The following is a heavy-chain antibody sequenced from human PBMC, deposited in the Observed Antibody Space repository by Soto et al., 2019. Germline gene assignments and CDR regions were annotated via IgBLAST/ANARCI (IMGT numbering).Heavy chain of an antibody. V-gene: IGHV1-18*04. D-gene: IGHD3-3*01. CDR2: TTASNTHT. Sequence: QVQLLQSGAEVKEPGASVKVSCKASGYTFTSYDISWVRQAPGQGLEWVGWTTASNTHTNYAQKPQGRVTMTTDTSTNTAYVELRSLRSDDTAIYYCARVGYRSGYHYWGQGTLVTVSS. CDR3: ARVGYRSGYHY. J-gene: IGHJ4*02. CDR1: GYTFTSYD.